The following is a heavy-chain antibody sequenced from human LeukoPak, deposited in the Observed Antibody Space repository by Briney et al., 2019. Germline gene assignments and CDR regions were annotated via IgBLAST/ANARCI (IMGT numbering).Heavy chain of an antibody. V-gene: IGHV3-49*04. CDR2: IRRRAYGGAA. J-gene: IGHJ4*02. CDR3: SRNGLVDFDY. Sequence: GQSLRLSCTISGFAFDDFAMSWVRQPAGKGLEWVGFIRRRAYGGAAGYAASVKGRFIISRDDSKGIAYLQMNSLKTEDTAVYYCSRNGLVDFDYWGQGSRVIVSP. CDR1: GFAFDDFA.